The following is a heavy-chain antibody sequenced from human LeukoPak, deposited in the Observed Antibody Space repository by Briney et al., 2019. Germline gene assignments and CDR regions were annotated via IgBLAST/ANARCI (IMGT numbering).Heavy chain of an antibody. CDR1: GYTFTGYY. J-gene: IGHJ3*02. V-gene: IGHV1-2*02. Sequence: ASVKVSCKASGYTFTGYYMHWVRQAPGQGLEWMGWINPNSGGTNYAQKFQGRVTMTRDTSISTAYMELSRLRSDDTAVYYCAIDCSSTSCYFEAFDIWGQGTMVTVSS. D-gene: IGHD2-2*01. CDR3: AIDCSSTSCYFEAFDI. CDR2: INPNSGGT.